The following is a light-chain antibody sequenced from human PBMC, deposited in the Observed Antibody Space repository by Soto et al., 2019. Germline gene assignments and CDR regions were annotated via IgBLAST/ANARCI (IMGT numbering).Light chain of an antibody. J-gene: IGLJ2*01. Sequence: QSVLTQPASVSGSPGQSITISCTGTSSDVGSYNLVSWYQQHSGKAPKLMIYEGSKRPSGVSNRFSGCKSGNTASLTISGLQAEDEADYDCCSYAGSSTFVVFGGGTQLTVL. CDR1: SSDVGSYNL. V-gene: IGLV2-23*03. CDR3: CSYAGSSTFVV. CDR2: EGS.